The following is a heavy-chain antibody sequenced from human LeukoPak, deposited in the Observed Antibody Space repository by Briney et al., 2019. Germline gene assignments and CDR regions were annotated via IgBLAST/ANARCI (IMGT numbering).Heavy chain of an antibody. CDR1: GFTFSRYN. V-gene: IGHV3-23*01. D-gene: IGHD6-19*01. J-gene: IGHJ4*02. Sequence: PGGSLRLSCAASGFTFSRYNMNWVRQAPGKGLEWVSAINGSGTSTAYADSVKGRFTISRDNSKNTLYLQMNSLRAEDTAVYYCAPRYSSRYYFDFWGQGTLLTVSS. CDR3: APRYSSRYYFDF. CDR2: INGSGTST.